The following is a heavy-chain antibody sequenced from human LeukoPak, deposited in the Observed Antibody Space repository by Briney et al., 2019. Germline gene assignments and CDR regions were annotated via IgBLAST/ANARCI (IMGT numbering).Heavy chain of an antibody. J-gene: IGHJ3*02. V-gene: IGHV4-38-2*01. CDR1: GYSISSGYR. CDR3: ARGDGDYGDAFDI. D-gene: IGHD4-17*01. Sequence: SETLSLTCAVSGYSISSGYRWGWIRQPPGKGLEWIGSIYHSGSAHYNPSLKSRVTISVDTSKNQFSLNLNSVTAADTAVYYCARGDGDYGDAFDIWGQGTMVTVSS. CDR2: IYHSGSA.